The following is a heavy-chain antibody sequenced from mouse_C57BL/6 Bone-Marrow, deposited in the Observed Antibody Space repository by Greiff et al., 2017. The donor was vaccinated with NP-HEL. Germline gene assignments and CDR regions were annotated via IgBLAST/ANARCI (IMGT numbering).Heavy chain of an antibody. D-gene: IGHD2-2*01. J-gene: IGHJ3*01. CDR1: GYTFTSYW. Sequence: VQLQQPGAELVKPGASVKLSCKASGYTFTSYWMHWVKQRPGQGLEWIGMIHPNSGSTNYNEKFKSKATLTVDKSSSTAYMQLSSLTSEDSAVYYCARCLWLRREFAYWGQGTLVTGSA. V-gene: IGHV1-64*01. CDR2: IHPNSGST. CDR3: ARCLWLRREFAY.